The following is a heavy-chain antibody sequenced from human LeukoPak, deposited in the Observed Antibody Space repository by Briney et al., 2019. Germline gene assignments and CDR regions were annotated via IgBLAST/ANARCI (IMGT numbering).Heavy chain of an antibody. V-gene: IGHV3-33*03. CDR2: LWSDGSNK. CDR3: ARRLYCSGTTCHTGPDAFDI. D-gene: IGHD2-2*02. CDR1: GFSFSTYG. Sequence: GGSLRLSCAASGFSFSTYGMHWVRQAPGKGLEGVAVLWSDGSNKYYADPVKGRFTISRDNSKNTLYLQMNSLRVEDTAVYYCARRLYCSGTTCHTGPDAFDIWGQGTMVTVSS. J-gene: IGHJ3*02.